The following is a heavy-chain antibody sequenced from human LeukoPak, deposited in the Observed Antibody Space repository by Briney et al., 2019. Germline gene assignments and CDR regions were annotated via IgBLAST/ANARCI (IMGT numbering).Heavy chain of an antibody. CDR1: GYTFTGYY. D-gene: IGHD6-6*01. Sequence: EASVKVSCKASGYTFTGYYMHWVRQAPGQGLEWMGWINPNSGGTNYAQKFQGRVTMTRNTSISTAYMELSSLRSEDTAVYYCAVDKSSSLDYWGQGTLVTVSS. CDR3: AVDKSSSLDY. CDR2: INPNSGGT. J-gene: IGHJ4*02. V-gene: IGHV1-2*02.